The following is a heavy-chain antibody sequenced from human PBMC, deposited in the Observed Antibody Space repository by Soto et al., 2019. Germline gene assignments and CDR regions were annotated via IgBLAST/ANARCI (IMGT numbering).Heavy chain of an antibody. Sequence: ASVKVSCKASGYTFTSSDIHWVRQASGQGLEWMGWMNPNSGNTGYAQKFQGRVTMTRNTSISTAYMEVSTLRSEDTAVYYCARRYYDFWTGYPVDYYYYMDVWGKGTTVTVSS. J-gene: IGHJ6*03. CDR2: MNPNSGNT. V-gene: IGHV1-8*01. CDR1: GYTFTSSD. D-gene: IGHD3-3*01. CDR3: ARRYYDFWTGYPVDYYYYMDV.